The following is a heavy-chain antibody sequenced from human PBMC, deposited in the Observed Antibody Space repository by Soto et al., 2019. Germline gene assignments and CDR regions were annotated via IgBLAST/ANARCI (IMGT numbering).Heavy chain of an antibody. CDR2: ISAYNGNT. V-gene: IGHV1-18*01. CDR3: ARNRLRFLASESDT. J-gene: IGHJ5*01. D-gene: IGHD3-3*01. CDR1: GYTFTSYG. Sequence: ASVKVSCKASGYTFTSYGISWVRQAPGQGLEWMGWISAYNGNTNYAQKLQGRVTMTTDTSTSTAYMELRSLRSDDTAVYYCARNRLRFLASESDTLAQETLLPISS.